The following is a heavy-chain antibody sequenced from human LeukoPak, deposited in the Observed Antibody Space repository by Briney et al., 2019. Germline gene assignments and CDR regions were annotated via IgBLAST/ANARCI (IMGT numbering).Heavy chain of an antibody. CDR2: IYYSGNA. Sequence: PSETLSLTCTVSGGSISSSSHYWGWIRQPPGKGLEWIGSIYYSGNAYYNSSLKSRVTISVDTSNNQFSRRVSSVTAADTAVYYCAKLSLASGSYYYFQFDCWGQGTLVTVSS. CDR3: AKLSLASGSYYYFQFDC. D-gene: IGHD3-10*01. CDR1: GGSISSSSHY. J-gene: IGHJ4*02. V-gene: IGHV4-39*01.